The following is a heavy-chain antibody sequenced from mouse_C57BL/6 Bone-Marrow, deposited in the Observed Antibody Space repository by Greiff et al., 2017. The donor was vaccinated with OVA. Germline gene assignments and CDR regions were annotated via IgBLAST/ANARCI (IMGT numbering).Heavy chain of an antibody. Sequence: QVQLQQPGAELVKPGASVKLSCKASGYTFTSYWMQWVKQRPGQGLEWIGEIDPSDSYTNSNQKFKGKATLTVDTSSSTAYMQLSSLTSEDSAVYYCARRWYFDVWGTGTTVTVSS. V-gene: IGHV1-50*01. CDR1: GYTFTSYW. J-gene: IGHJ1*03. CDR3: ARRWYFDV. CDR2: IDPSDSYT.